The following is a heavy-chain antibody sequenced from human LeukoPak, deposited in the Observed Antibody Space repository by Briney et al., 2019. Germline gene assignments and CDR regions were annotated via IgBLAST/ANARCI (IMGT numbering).Heavy chain of an antibody. D-gene: IGHD6-13*01. Sequence: GGSLRLSCAASGFTFSSYSMNWVRQAPGKGLEWVSSISSSTSYIYYGDSVKGRFTISRDNAKNSLYLQMNSLRAEDTAVYYCARDQGDSSRWAYYYMDVWGKGTTVTVSS. V-gene: IGHV3-21*01. J-gene: IGHJ6*03. CDR2: ISSSTSYI. CDR1: GFTFSSYS. CDR3: ARDQGDSSRWAYYYMDV.